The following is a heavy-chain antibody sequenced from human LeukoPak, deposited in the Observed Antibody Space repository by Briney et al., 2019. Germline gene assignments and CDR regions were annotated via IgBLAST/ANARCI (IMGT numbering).Heavy chain of an antibody. Sequence: SETLSLTCTVSGGSISSYYWSWIRQPPGKGLEGIGYIYYSGSTNYNPSLKSRVTISVDTSKNQFSLKLSSVTAADTAVYYCASISGYYPRYFQHWGQGTLVTVSS. CDR1: GGSISSYY. V-gene: IGHV4-59*01. J-gene: IGHJ1*01. CDR2: IYYSGST. CDR3: ASISGYYPRYFQH. D-gene: IGHD3-22*01.